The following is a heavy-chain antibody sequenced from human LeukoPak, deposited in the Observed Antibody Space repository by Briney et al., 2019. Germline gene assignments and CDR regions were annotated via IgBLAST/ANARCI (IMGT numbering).Heavy chain of an antibody. V-gene: IGHV4-59*01. CDR2: IYYSGST. D-gene: IGHD1-26*01. J-gene: IGHJ1*01. CDR3: ARALSGTYGLFQH. Sequence: SETLSLTCTVSGGSISNYYWSWIRQPPGKGLEWVGYIYYSGSTYYNPSLRSRVTISVDTSKNQFSLNLNSVTAADTAVYYCARALSGTYGLFQHWGQGTLVTVSS. CDR1: GGSISNYY.